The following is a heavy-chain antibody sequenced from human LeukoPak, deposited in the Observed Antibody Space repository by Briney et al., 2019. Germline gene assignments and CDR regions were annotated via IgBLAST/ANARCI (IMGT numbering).Heavy chain of an antibody. CDR3: AREPQRITIFGVVMGWFDP. CDR2: ISSISTYI. D-gene: IGHD3-3*01. V-gene: IGHV3-21*01. CDR1: GFTFSSYS. Sequence: PGGSRRLSCAASGFTFSSYSMNWVRQAPGKGLEWVSSISSISTYIYYADSVRGRFTISRDNAKNTLYLQMNSLRAEDTAVYYCAREPQRITIFGVVMGWFDPWGQGTLVTVSS. J-gene: IGHJ5*02.